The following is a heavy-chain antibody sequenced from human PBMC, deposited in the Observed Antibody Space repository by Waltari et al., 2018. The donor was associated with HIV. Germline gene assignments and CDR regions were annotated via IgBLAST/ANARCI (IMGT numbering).Heavy chain of an antibody. Sequence: QVQLVQSGAEVKKPGASVKVSCKASGYTFPGYYMHWVRQATGPGLEWMGWINPNSGDTNYAQKFQGRVTMTRDTSISTAYMELSRLRSDDTAVYYCARRLYYDSSGYYHNWFDPWGQGTLVTVSS. J-gene: IGHJ5*02. D-gene: IGHD3-22*01. CDR2: INPNSGDT. V-gene: IGHV1-2*02. CDR3: ARRLYYDSSGYYHNWFDP. CDR1: GYTFPGYY.